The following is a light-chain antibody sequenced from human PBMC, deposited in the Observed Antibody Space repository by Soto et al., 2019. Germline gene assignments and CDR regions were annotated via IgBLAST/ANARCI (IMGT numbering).Light chain of an antibody. V-gene: IGKV3-15*01. J-gene: IGKJ5*01. CDR2: DTS. CDR3: QQYNNWPPIT. CDR1: QSVSIK. Sequence: EIVMTQYPPTLSVSAGEGAPVGCRASQSVSIKLAWYQQRPGQAPRLLIYDTSTRATGIPARFSGSGSGTEFTLTISSLQSEDFAVYYCQQYNNWPPITFGQGTRLEI.